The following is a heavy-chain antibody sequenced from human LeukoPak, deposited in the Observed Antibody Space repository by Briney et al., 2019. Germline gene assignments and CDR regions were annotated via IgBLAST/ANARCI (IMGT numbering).Heavy chain of an antibody. J-gene: IGHJ4*02. Sequence: GGSLRLSCAVSGFVFEDYAMEWVRQVPGKGLEWVSGISWDSGRLGYAESVKGRFTISRDNANKLLYLQMNSLRVEDTAFYYCAKGSAYDILSGPFDYWGQGILVTVSS. D-gene: IGHD3-9*01. CDR2: ISWDSGRL. CDR3: AKGSAYDILSGPFDY. V-gene: IGHV3-9*01. CDR1: GFVFEDYA.